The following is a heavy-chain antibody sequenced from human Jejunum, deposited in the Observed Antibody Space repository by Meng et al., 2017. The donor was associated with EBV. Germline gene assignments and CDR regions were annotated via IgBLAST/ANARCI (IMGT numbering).Heavy chain of an antibody. CDR1: GYTFTNYY. CDR3: ARGLDSSTPGTD. Sequence: GHLVQSGAEVKKPGASVKISCKSSGYTFTNYYMHWVRKGHGKGLEWVGMVNPSPVDTNYARKFQGRVTMTSDTSTSTVHMEVICLKSDDTAVYYCARGLDSSTPGTDWGQGTLVTVS. D-gene: IGHD6-13*01. J-gene: IGHJ4*02. CDR2: VNPSPVDT. V-gene: IGHV1-46*01.